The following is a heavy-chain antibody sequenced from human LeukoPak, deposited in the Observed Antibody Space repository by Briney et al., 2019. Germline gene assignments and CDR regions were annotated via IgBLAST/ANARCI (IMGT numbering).Heavy chain of an antibody. CDR2: IRSKANSYAT. Sequence: GGSLRLSCAASGFTFRGSAMHWVRQASGKGLEWAGRIRSKANSYATAYAASVKGRFTISRDDSKNTAYLQMNSLKTEDTAVYYCTSQYPEYYYGSGSYPLDYWGQGTLVTVSS. CDR3: TSQYPEYYYGSGSYPLDY. J-gene: IGHJ4*02. CDR1: GFTFRGSA. V-gene: IGHV3-73*01. D-gene: IGHD3-10*01.